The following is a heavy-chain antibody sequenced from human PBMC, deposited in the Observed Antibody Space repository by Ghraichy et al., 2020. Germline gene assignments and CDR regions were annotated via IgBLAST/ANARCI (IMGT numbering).Heavy chain of an antibody. D-gene: IGHD1-26*01. CDR1: GFTFSSYA. J-gene: IGHJ4*02. CDR2: ISGSGGST. CDR3: AKSPYSGSPYYFDY. V-gene: IGHV3-23*01. Sequence: GESLNISCAASGFTFSSYAMSWVRQAPGKGLEWVSAISGSGGSTYYADSVKGRFTISRDNSKNTLYLQMNSLRAEDTAVYYCAKSPYSGSPYYFDYWGQGTLVTVSS.